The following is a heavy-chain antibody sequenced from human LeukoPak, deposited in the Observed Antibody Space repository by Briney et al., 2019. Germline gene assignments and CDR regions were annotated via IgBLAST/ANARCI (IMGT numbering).Heavy chain of an antibody. CDR1: GYTFTSYS. Sequence: ASVKVSCKASGYTFTSYSINWVRQAPGQGLEWMAWISAYNGNTNYAQKFHGRVTLIRDTSTSIAYTELRSLRSDDTAVYFCARGMSGYTEDPFDIWGQGTVVTVSS. D-gene: IGHD2-2*02. J-gene: IGHJ3*02. CDR2: ISAYNGNT. V-gene: IGHV1-18*01. CDR3: ARGMSGYTEDPFDI.